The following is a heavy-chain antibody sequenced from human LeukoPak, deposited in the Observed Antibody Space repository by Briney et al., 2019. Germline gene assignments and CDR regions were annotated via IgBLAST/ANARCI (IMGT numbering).Heavy chain of an antibody. CDR2: INSDGSST. J-gene: IGHJ4*02. CDR1: GFTFSNSW. D-gene: IGHD1-14*01. Sequence: GGSLRLSCAASGFTFSNSWMHWVRQAPGKGLVWVSRINSDGSSTSYADSVKDRFTISRDNAKNTLYLQMNSLRGEDTAVYYCARANRGAFDYWGQGTLVTVSS. CDR3: ARANRGAFDY. V-gene: IGHV3-74*01.